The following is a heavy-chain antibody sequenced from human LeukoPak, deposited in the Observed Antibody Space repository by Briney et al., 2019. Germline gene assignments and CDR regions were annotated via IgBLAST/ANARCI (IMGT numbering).Heavy chain of an antibody. CDR3: ARGFFSGSSGPDY. V-gene: IGHV1-2*02. J-gene: IGHJ4*02. D-gene: IGHD3-10*01. CDR1: GYTFTGYY. Sequence: GASVKVSCKASGYTFTGYYMHWVRQAPGHGLEWMGWINPNSGGTNYAQKFQGRVTMTRDTSISTAYMELSRLRSDDTAVYYCARGFFSGSSGPDYWGQGTLVTVSS. CDR2: INPNSGGT.